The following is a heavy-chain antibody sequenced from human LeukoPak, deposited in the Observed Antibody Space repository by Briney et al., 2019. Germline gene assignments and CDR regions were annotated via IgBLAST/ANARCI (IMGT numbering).Heavy chain of an antibody. Sequence: PGGSLRLSCAASGFTFSSYGMHWVRQAPGKGLEWVAFIRYDGSNKYYADSVKGRFTISRDNSKNTLYLQMNSLRAEDTAVYYCAKVFDRGTLLTTVTATDYWGQGTLVTVSS. J-gene: IGHJ4*02. CDR1: GFTFSSYG. CDR2: IRYDGSNK. D-gene: IGHD4-11*01. V-gene: IGHV3-30*02. CDR3: AKVFDRGTLLTTVTATDY.